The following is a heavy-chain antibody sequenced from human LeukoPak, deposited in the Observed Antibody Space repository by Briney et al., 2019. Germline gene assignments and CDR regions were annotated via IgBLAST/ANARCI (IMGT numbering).Heavy chain of an antibody. CDR2: ISSSSTYI. CDR1: GFTFNNYN. J-gene: IGHJ1*01. CDR3: AKDPPSFHH. Sequence: GGSLRLSCAASGFTFNNYNMNWVRQAPGKGLEWVSSISSSSTYIYYADSVKGRFTISRDNAKNSLYLQMNSLRAEDTAIYYRAKDPPSFHHWGQGTLVTVSS. V-gene: IGHV3-21*01.